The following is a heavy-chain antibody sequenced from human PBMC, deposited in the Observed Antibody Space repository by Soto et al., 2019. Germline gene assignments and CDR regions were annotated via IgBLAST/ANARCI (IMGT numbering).Heavy chain of an antibody. CDR1: GFTFSSYA. Sequence: PGESLKISCSASGFTFSSYAMHWVRQAPGKGLEYVSAISSNGGSTYYADSVKGRFTISRDNSKNTLYLQMSSLRAEDTAVYYCVKRDYYYGMDVWGQGTTVTVSS. CDR3: VKRDYYYGMDV. CDR2: ISSNGGST. J-gene: IGHJ6*02. V-gene: IGHV3-64D*06.